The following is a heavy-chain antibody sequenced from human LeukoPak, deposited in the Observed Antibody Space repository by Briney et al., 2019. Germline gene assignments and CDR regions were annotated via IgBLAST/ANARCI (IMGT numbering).Heavy chain of an antibody. CDR3: AGRRYCSGGTCYATFDY. V-gene: IGHV4-39*07. CDR2: IYYSGST. Sequence: SETLSLTCAVSGGSISSSSYYWGWIRQPPGKGLEWIGSIYYSGSTYYSPSLKSRVTISVDTSKNQFSLKLSSVTAADTAVYYCAGRRYCSGGTCYATFDYWGQGTLVTVSS. D-gene: IGHD2-15*01. J-gene: IGHJ4*02. CDR1: GGSISSSSYY.